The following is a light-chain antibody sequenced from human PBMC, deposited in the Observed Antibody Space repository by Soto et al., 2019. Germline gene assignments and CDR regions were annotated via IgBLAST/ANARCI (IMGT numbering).Light chain of an antibody. CDR2: ASS. Sequence: VMTQSPAKLSVSPGEVVTLFFRASQNVDTKLAWYQMKPGQAPRLLIYASSTRAAGIPGPFSGSGSGTQYRLTISSVQSEDSAVYYCQQYYHWRLYLGGGTKVEI. CDR3: QQYYHWRLY. CDR1: QNVDTK. V-gene: IGKV3D-15*01. J-gene: IGKJ4*01.